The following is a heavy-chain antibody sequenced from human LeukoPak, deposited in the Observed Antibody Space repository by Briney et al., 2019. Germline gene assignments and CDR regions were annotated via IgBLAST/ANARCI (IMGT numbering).Heavy chain of an antibody. Sequence: PSETLSLTCPVSGGSISSYYWSWIRQPAGTGLEWIGRIYTSGSPNYNPSLKGRVTISVDKSKNQFSLKLSSVTAADTAVYYCARAGYSGYVQFDPWGQGTLVTVSS. J-gene: IGHJ5*02. V-gene: IGHV4-4*07. CDR3: ARAGYSGYVQFDP. CDR2: IYTSGSP. D-gene: IGHD5-12*01. CDR1: GGSISSYY.